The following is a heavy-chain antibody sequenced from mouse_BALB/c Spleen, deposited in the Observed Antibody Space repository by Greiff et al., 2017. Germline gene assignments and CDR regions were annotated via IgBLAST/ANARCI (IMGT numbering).Heavy chain of an antibody. CDR3: ARGGYYYGSSPYFDY. Sequence: QVQLQQSGAELVKPGASVKLSCKTSGYTFTSYWIQWVKQRPGQGLGWIGEIFPGTGTTYYNEKFKGKATLTIDTSSSTAYMQLSSLTSEDSAVYFCARGGYYYGSSPYFDYWGQGTTLTVSS. CDR2: IFPGTGTT. CDR1: GYTFTSYW. J-gene: IGHJ2*01. D-gene: IGHD1-1*01. V-gene: IGHV1S132*01.